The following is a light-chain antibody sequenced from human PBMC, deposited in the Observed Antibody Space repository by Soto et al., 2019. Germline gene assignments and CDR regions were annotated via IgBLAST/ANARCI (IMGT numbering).Light chain of an antibody. J-gene: IGKJ4*01. CDR2: KAS. Sequence: DITMTESPFPLSASVGDRVTITCRGSQSISSWLAWYQQQPGNDPKLLIYKASSLESGVPPRFSGSGSGTEVTLTISSLQSEDFAVYYCQQYNNWPPLTFGGGTKVDIK. CDR1: QSISSW. CDR3: QQYNNWPPLT. V-gene: IGKV1-5*03.